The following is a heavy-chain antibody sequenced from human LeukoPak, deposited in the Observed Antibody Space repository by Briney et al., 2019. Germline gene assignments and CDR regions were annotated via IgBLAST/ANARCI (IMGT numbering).Heavy chain of an antibody. J-gene: IGHJ4*02. CDR2: ITDSVGSI. Sequence: GGSLRLSCAASGFTFSSYAMSWVRQAPGKGLEWVSAITDSVGSIYHADSVKGRFTISRDNSKNTLYLQMNRLRAEDTAVYYCAKGSSGSRPSYFQYWGQGTLVTVSS. V-gene: IGHV3-23*01. CDR3: AKGSSGSRPSYFQY. CDR1: GFTFSSYA. D-gene: IGHD3-10*01.